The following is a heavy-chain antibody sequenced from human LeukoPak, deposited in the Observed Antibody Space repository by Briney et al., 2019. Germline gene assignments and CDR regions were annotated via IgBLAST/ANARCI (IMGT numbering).Heavy chain of an antibody. CDR1: VGSFSGLY. J-gene: IGHJ5*02. Sequence: SETLSLTCTVYVGSFSGLYWSWIRQPPGKGLEWIGEINHSGITNYSPSLQSRVTISVDTSKNQFSLNLTSVTAADTAVYYCARGQRRLPMLRGVGPQIWFDPWGQGTLVTVSS. CDR3: ARGQRRLPMLRGVGPQIWFDP. V-gene: IGHV4-34*01. CDR2: INHSGIT. D-gene: IGHD3-10*01.